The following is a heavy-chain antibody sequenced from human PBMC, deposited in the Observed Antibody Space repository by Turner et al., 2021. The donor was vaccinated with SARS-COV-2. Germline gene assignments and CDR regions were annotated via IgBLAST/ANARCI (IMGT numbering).Heavy chain of an antibody. CDR3: ATIAAAGIAVYHYYGMDV. CDR2: ITSSSSYI. J-gene: IGHJ6*02. Sequence: EVQLVESGGGLVTPGGSLRLSCAASGFLFSSYSMNWVRQDPGKGLEWVSFITSSSSYIYYADAVKGGFTITRNNDKNSLYLQMNSLRAEDTAVYYCATIAAAGIAVYHYYGMDVWGQGTTVTVSS. CDR1: GFLFSSYS. D-gene: IGHD6-13*01. V-gene: IGHV3-21*01.